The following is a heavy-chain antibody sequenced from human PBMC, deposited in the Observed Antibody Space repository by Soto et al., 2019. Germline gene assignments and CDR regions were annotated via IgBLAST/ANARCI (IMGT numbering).Heavy chain of an antibody. J-gene: IGHJ4*02. CDR2: IIPIFGTA. CDR1: GGTFSSYA. Sequence: QVQLVQSGAEVKKPGSSVKVSCKASGGTFSSYAISLVRQAPGQGLEWMGGIIPIFGTANYAQKFQGRVTITADESTSTDYMVLSSLRSEETSGYYCASRPPLDIIAAAGTDDWGQGTLVTGTS. V-gene: IGHV1-69*01. CDR3: ASRPPLDIIAAAGTDD. D-gene: IGHD6-13*01.